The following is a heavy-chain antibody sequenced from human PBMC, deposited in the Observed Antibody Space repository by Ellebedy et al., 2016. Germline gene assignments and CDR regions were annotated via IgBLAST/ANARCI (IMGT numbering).Heavy chain of an antibody. CDR1: GYTLTELS. J-gene: IGHJ4*02. Sequence: ASVKVSCKVSGYTLTELSMHWVRQAPGKGLEWTGGFDPEDGETIYAQKFQGRVTMTEDTSTDTAYMELSSLRSEDTAVYYCATGGDYYGSGSIFDYWGQGTLVTVSS. D-gene: IGHD3-10*01. V-gene: IGHV1-24*01. CDR2: FDPEDGET. CDR3: ATGGDYYGSGSIFDY.